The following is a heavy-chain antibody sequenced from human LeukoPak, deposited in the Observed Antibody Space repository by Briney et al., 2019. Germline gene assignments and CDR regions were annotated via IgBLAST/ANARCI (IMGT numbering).Heavy chain of an antibody. CDR1: SGSISSYY. CDR2: IYTSGSN. J-gene: IGHJ6*03. CDR3: ARGDSITIFGVVIVNYYYYYMDV. V-gene: IGHV4-4*07. D-gene: IGHD3-3*01. Sequence: SETLSLTCTVSSGSISSYYWSWIRQPAGKGLEWIGRIYTSGSNNYNPSLKSRVTISVDTSKNQFSLKLSSVTAADTAMYYCARGDSITIFGVVIVNYYYYYMDVWGKGTTVTVSS.